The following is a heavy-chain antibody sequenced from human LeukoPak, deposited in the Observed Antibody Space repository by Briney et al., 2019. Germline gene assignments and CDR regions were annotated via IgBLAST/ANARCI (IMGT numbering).Heavy chain of an antibody. CDR2: INSDGSST. CDR1: GFTFSSYW. J-gene: IGHJ4*02. V-gene: IGHV3-74*01. D-gene: IGHD4-17*01. Sequence: GGSLRLSCAASGFTFSSYWMHWVRQAPGRGVVWVSRINSDGSSTIYADSVKGRFTISRDNAKNTLYLQMNSLRGEDTAVYYCAATVTLGSWGQGTLVTVSS. CDR3: AATVTLGS.